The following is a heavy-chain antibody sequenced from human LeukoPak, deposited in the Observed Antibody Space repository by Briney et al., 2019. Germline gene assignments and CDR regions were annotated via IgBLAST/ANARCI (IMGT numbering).Heavy chain of an antibody. CDR2: IYYSGST. J-gene: IGHJ4*02. D-gene: IGHD6-19*01. Sequence: SETLSLTCTVSGGSISSYYWSWIRQPPGKGLEWIGNIYYSGSTNYNPSLKSRVTISVDTSKNQFSLKLSSVTAADTAVYYCARDRVGGWIDYWGQGTLVTVPS. V-gene: IGHV4-59*01. CDR1: GGSISSYY. CDR3: ARDRVGGWIDY.